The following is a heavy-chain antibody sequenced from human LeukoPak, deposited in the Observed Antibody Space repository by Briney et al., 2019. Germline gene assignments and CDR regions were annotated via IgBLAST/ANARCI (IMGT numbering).Heavy chain of an antibody. CDR1: GFNVSGNY. Sequence: GGSLRLSGEASGFNVSGNYMSWVRQAPGKGLERVSVIYSGGATYNADSVKGRFTISRDNSKNTLYLQMNSLRAEDTAVYYCARGREVSTGYYYYYGMDVWGQGTTVTVSS. V-gene: IGHV3-53*01. CDR3: ARGREVSTGYYYYYGMDV. D-gene: IGHD1-1*01. J-gene: IGHJ6*02. CDR2: IYSGGAT.